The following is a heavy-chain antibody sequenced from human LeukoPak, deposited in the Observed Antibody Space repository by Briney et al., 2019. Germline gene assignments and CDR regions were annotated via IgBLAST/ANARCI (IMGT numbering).Heavy chain of an antibody. Sequence: SETLSLTCTVSGGSISGYYWSWIRQPPGKGLEWIGYIYYSGSTNYNPSLKSRVTISVDTSKNQFSLKLSSVTAADTAVYYCARRFVGYDSSWGASDIWGQGTMVTVSS. CDR2: IYYSGST. V-gene: IGHV4-59*08. D-gene: IGHD6-13*01. CDR3: ARRFVGYDSSWGASDI. J-gene: IGHJ3*02. CDR1: GGSISGYY.